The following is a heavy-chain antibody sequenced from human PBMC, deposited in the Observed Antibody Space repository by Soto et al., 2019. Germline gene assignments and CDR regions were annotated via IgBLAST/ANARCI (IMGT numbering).Heavy chain of an antibody. J-gene: IGHJ4*02. V-gene: IGHV4-59*08. CDR3: ARNYGPGYTFDY. CDR2: IYYSGST. CDR1: GGSIRSYY. Sequence: SETLSLTCTVSGGSIRSYYWSWIRRPPGKGLEWIGYIYYSGSTNYNPSLKSRVTISVDTSKNQFSLKLSSVTAADTAVYYCARNYGPGYTFDYWGQGTLVT. D-gene: IGHD3-10*01.